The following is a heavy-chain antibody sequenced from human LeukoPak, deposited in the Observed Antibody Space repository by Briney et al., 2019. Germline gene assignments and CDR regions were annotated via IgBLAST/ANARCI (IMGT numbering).Heavy chain of an antibody. J-gene: IGHJ3*02. D-gene: IGHD2-15*01. V-gene: IGHV3-21*05. CDR2: ISSSSSYT. CDR1: GFTFSSYG. Sequence: GGSLRLSCAASGFTFSSYGMHWVRQAPGKGLEWVSYISSSSSYTNYADSVKGRFTISRDNAKNSLYLQMNSLRAEDTAVYYCGAATEGAFDIWGQGTMVTVSS. CDR3: GAATEGAFDI.